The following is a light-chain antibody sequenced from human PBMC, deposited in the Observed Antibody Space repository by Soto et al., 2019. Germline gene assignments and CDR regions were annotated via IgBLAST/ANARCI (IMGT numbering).Light chain of an antibody. J-gene: IGLJ2*01. CDR1: SSNIGTNT. Sequence: QSVLTQPPSASGTPGQSVTISCSGSSSNIGTNTVSWYQQLPGTAPKLLIYSNNEWPSGVTDRFSGSKSGTSASLAISGLQSEDEAVYYCAAWDDSLNGGVFGGGTKLTVL. CDR3: AAWDDSLNGGV. CDR2: SNN. V-gene: IGLV1-44*01.